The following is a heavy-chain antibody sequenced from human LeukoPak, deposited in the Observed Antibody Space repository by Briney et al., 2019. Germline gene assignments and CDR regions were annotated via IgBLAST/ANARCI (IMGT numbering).Heavy chain of an antibody. CDR2: IRSKAYGGTT. CDR3: TTYYYDSSGYYPIWFDP. CDR1: GLTFCDYV. D-gene: IGHD3-22*01. V-gene: IGHV3-49*03. Sequence: GGSLRISRTTSGLTFCDYVMSWFRQAPGKGLEWVGFIRSKAYGGTTEYAASVKGRFTISRDDSKSIAYLQMNSLKTEDTAVYYCTTYYYDSSGYYPIWFDPWGQGTLVTVSS. J-gene: IGHJ5*02.